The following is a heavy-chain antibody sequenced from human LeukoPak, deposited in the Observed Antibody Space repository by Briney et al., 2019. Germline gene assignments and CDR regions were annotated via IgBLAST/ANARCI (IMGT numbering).Heavy chain of an antibody. V-gene: IGHV4-34*01. J-gene: IGHJ4*02. CDR2: INHSGST. D-gene: IGHD3-9*01. CDR1: GGSFSDYY. CDR3: ARGGDDILTGPTPLY. Sequence: SETLSLTCAVYGGSFSDYYRSWIRQPPGKGLEWIGEINHSGSTNYNPSLESRVTISVDTSKNQFSLKLSSVTAADTAVYYCARGGDDILTGPTPLYWGQGTLVAVSS.